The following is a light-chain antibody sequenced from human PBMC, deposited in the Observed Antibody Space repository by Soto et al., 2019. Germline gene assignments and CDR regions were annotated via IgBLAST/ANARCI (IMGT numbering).Light chain of an antibody. CDR2: DAS. Sequence: IVLTQSPGTLSLSPWERATLSCRASQSVSSDLAWYQQKPGQAPRLLIYDASTRATGISARFSGSGSGTEFTLTISSLQSEDFAFYYCQQYNNWPWTFGQGTKVDIK. J-gene: IGKJ1*01. V-gene: IGKV3-15*01. CDR3: QQYNNWPWT. CDR1: QSVSSD.